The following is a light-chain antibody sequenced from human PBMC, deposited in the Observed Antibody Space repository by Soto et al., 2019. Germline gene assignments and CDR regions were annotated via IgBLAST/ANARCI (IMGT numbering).Light chain of an antibody. V-gene: IGLV2-8*01. CDR2: EVS. Sequence: QSALTQPASVSGSPGQSITISCTGTSSDVGGYDYVSWYQLHPGKAPQVLMYEVSKRPSGVPDRFSGSKSGNTASLTVSGLQAEDEADYYCSAYAGSPYLYVFGSGTKVTVL. CDR1: SSDVGGYDY. CDR3: SAYAGSPYLYV. J-gene: IGLJ1*01.